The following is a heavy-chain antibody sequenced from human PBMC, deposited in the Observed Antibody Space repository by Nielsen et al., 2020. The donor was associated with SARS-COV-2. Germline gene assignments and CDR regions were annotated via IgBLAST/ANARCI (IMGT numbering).Heavy chain of an antibody. J-gene: IGHJ6*03. Sequence: GESLKISCAASGFTFSSYSMNWVRQAPGKGLEWVSYISSSSSTIYYADSVKGRFTISRDNAKNSLYLQMNSLRAEDTAVYYCARSVTTAYYYYYMDVWGKGTTVTVSS. V-gene: IGHV3-48*01. CDR3: ARSVTTAYYYYYMDV. CDR1: GFTFSSYS. D-gene: IGHD4-17*01. CDR2: ISSSSSTI.